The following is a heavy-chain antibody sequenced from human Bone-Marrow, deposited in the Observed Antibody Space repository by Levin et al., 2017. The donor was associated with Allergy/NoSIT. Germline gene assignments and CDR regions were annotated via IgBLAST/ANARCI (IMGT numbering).Heavy chain of an antibody. J-gene: IGHJ3*02. V-gene: IGHV3-23*01. CDR1: GITFFAYG. CDR3: AKVVGYGDFYAFDI. Sequence: GESLKISCAASGITFFAYGFGWVRQAPGKGLEWVATISGSGDTTFHADSVKGRFTISRANSRNTLYLQLTSLRPEDTAVYYCAKVVGYGDFYAFDIWGQGTMVTVSS. D-gene: IGHD4-17*01. CDR2: ISGSGDTT.